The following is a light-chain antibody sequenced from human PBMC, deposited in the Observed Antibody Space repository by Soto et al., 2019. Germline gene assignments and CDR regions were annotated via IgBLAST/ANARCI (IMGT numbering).Light chain of an antibody. CDR3: QQGTTCPLT. CDR1: QSVSSY. CDR2: DAS. V-gene: IGKV3-11*01. Sequence: EIVLTQSPATLSLSPGERATLSCRASQSVSSYLAWYQQKPGQAPRLLIYDASNRATGIPARFSGSGSGTAFTLTTGSLEPEDFAFYYCQQGTTCPLTCGGGPRVDIK. J-gene: IGKJ4*01.